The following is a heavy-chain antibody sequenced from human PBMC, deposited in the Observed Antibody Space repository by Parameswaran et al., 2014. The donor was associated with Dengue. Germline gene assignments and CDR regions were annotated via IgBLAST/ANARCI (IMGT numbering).Heavy chain of an antibody. Sequence: WVRQAPGQGLEWMGWMNPNSGNTGYAQKFQGRVTMTRNTSISTAYMELSSLRSEDTAVYYCARGQTYYYDSSGYPILSAYGMDVWGQGTTVTVSS. CDR2: MNPNSGNT. J-gene: IGHJ6*02. V-gene: IGHV1-8*01. CDR3: ARGQTYYYDSSGYPILSAYGMDV. D-gene: IGHD3-22*01.